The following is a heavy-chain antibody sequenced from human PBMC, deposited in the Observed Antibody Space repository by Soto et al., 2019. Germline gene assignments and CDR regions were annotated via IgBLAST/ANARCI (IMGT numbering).Heavy chain of an antibody. D-gene: IGHD5-12*01. J-gene: IGHJ5*02. CDR2: ISAYNGNT. CDR1: GYTFISYG. Sequence: GASVKVSCKASGYTFISYGISWVRQAPGQGLDWMGWISAYNGNTNYAQKLQGRVTMTTDTSTSTAYMELRSLRSDDTAVYYCARAPTRGYSGYAIRDWFDPWGQGTLVTVSS. V-gene: IGHV1-18*01. CDR3: ARAPTRGYSGYAIRDWFDP.